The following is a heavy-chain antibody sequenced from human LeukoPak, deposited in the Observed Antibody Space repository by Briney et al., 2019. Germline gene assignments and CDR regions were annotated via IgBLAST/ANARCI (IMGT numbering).Heavy chain of an antibody. CDR3: ARREAVTGTPRAWFDP. CDR1: GGSISYYY. Sequence: PSETLSLTCTVSGGSISYYYWSWIRQPPGKGLEVIGYIYYSGSTNYNPSLKSRVTISVDTSKNQFSLKLTSMTAADTAVYYCARREAVTGTPRAWFDPWGQGTLVTVSS. CDR2: IYYSGST. D-gene: IGHD6-19*01. V-gene: IGHV4-59*08. J-gene: IGHJ5*02.